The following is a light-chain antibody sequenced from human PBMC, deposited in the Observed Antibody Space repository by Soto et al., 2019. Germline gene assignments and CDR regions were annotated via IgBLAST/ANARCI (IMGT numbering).Light chain of an antibody. V-gene: IGKV3-11*01. CDR2: DAS. CDR3: QHRSNWPPLT. J-gene: IGKJ4*01. Sequence: EIVLTQPPATLSLSPGERATLSCRASQSVSSYLAWYQQNPGQAPRLLIYDASNRATGIPGRFSGSGSGTEFTLTISSLEPEDFEVYYCQHRSNWPPLTFGGENKGEIK. CDR1: QSVSSY.